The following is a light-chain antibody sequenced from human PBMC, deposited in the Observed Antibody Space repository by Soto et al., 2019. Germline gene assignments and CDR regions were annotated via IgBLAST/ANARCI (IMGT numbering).Light chain of an antibody. V-gene: IGLV2-11*01. Sequence: QSALTQPRSVSGSPGQSVTISCTGTSSDVGGYNYVSWYQQHPGKAPKLMIYDVSKRPSGVPDRFSGSKSGNTASLTISGLQAEDEADHYCCSYAGSYTFLVFGGGTKLTVL. J-gene: IGLJ2*01. CDR2: DVS. CDR1: SSDVGGYNY. CDR3: CSYAGSYTFLV.